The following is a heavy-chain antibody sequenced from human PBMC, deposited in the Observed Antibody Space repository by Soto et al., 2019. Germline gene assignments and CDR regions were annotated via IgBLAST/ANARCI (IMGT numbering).Heavy chain of an antibody. J-gene: IGHJ1*01. CDR2: ISSSSSTI. CDR3: ARDLGSSWYPEYYQH. V-gene: IGHV3-48*01. CDR1: GFTFSSYS. Sequence: GGSLRLSCAASGFTFSSYSMNWVRQAPGKGLEWVSYISSSSSTIYYADSVKGRFTISRDNAKNSLYLQMNSLRAEDTAVYYCARDLGSSWYPEYYQHWGQGTLVTVSS. D-gene: IGHD6-13*01.